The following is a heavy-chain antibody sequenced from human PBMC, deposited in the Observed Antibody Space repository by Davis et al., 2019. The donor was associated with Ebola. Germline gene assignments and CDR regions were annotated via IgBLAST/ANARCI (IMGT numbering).Heavy chain of an antibody. J-gene: IGHJ5*02. CDR1: GGSISSGDYY. V-gene: IGHV4-30-4*01. CDR3: ASALTYYDILTENWFDP. D-gene: IGHD3-9*01. CDR2: IYYSGST. Sequence: SETLSLTCTVSGGSISSGDYYWSWIRQPPGKGLEWIGYIYYSGSTYYNPSLKSRVTISVDTSKNQFSLKLSSVTAADTAVYYCASALTYYDILTENWFDPWGQGTLVTVSS.